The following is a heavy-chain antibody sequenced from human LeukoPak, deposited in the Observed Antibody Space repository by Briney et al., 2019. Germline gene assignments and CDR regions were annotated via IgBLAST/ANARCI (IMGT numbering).Heavy chain of an antibody. J-gene: IGHJ5*02. CDR1: GITFSDHA. CDR3: AIYHYYDSSGLNWFDP. V-gene: IGHV3-66*01. CDR2: IYSGGST. Sequence: GGSLRLSCVASGITFSDHAMTWVRQAPGKGLEWVSVIYSGGSTYYADSVKGRFTISRDNSKNTLYLQMNSLRAEDTAVYYCAIYHYYDSSGLNWFDPWGQGTLVTVSS. D-gene: IGHD3-22*01.